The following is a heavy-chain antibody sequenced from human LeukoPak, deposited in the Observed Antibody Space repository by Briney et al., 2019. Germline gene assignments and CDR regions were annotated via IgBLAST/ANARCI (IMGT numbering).Heavy chain of an antibody. V-gene: IGHV4-61*01. D-gene: IGHD1-26*01. CDR1: GGSVSSGSSY. CDR3: ASVTGATTYYYYGMDV. J-gene: IGHJ6*02. Sequence: SETLSLTCTVSGGSVSSGSSYWSWIRQPPGKGLEWIGYIYYSGSTNYNPSLKSRVTISIDTSKNQFSLELRSVTAADTAVFYCASVTGATTYYYYGMDVWGQGTTVTVS. CDR2: IYYSGST.